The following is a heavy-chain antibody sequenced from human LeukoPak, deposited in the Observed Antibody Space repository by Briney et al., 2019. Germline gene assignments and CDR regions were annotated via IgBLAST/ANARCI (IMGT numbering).Heavy chain of an antibody. Sequence: GESLKISCKGSGYNFTTHWIGWVRQMPGKGLEWMGIIFPGDSRTIYSPSFRGQVTISADKSITTAYLQWGSLKASDTAMHYCVRLRGPTVATAWFDPWGQGTLVTVSS. CDR2: IFPGDSRT. V-gene: IGHV5-51*01. CDR1: GYNFTTHW. D-gene: IGHD1-1*01. J-gene: IGHJ5*02. CDR3: VRLRGPTVATAWFDP.